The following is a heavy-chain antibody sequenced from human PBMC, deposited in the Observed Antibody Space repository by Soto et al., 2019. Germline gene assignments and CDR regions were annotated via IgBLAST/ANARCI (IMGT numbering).Heavy chain of an antibody. CDR1: GYSFTSYW. V-gene: IGHV5-10-1*01. J-gene: IGHJ2*01. CDR2: IDPSDSYP. CDR3: ARQGARRIGIGEWYFDL. Sequence: EVQLVQSGAEVKKPGESLRISCKGSGYSFTSYWISWVRQMPGKGLEWMGRIDPSDSYPNYSPSFQGHVNISADKSISTAYLQWSSLKASDTAMEYCARQGARRIGIGEWYFDLWGRGTLVTVSS. D-gene: IGHD2-15*01.